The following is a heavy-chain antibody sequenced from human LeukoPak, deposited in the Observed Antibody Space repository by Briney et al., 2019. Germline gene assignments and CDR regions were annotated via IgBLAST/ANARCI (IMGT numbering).Heavy chain of an antibody. CDR1: GGTFSSYA. Sequence: SVKVSCKASGGTFSSYAISWVRQAPGQGLEWMGRIIPILGIANYAQKFQDRVTITADKSTSTAYMELSSLRSEDTAVYYCASSLAYDYGDYVGGNWGQGTLVTVSS. J-gene: IGHJ4*02. CDR2: IIPILGIA. V-gene: IGHV1-69*04. D-gene: IGHD4-17*01. CDR3: ASSLAYDYGDYVGGN.